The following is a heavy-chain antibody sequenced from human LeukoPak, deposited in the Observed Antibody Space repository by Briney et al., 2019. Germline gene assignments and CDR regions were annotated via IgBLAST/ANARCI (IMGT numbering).Heavy chain of an antibody. V-gene: IGHV1-2*02. CDR2: IKPSSGGR. Sequence: ASVKVSCKASGYTFTGYYMHWVRQAPGLGLEWMGWIKPSSGGRNFAQKFLGRVTMTRDTSISTAYMELSRLTSDDTAVYYCARSRIAVAGHFDYWGQGTLVTVSS. CDR3: ARSRIAVAGHFDY. J-gene: IGHJ4*02. D-gene: IGHD6-19*01. CDR1: GYTFTGYY.